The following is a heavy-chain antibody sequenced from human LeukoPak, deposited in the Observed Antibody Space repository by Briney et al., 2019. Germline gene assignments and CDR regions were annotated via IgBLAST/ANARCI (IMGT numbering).Heavy chain of an antibody. CDR2: IQYSGST. J-gene: IGHJ3*02. CDR3: ARHVASGYYAFDI. Sequence: SETLSLTCTVSGGSISSYYWSWFRQPPGKGLEWIGHIQYSGSTNYNPSLRSRVTISVDTSKNQFSLKLSSVTAADTAVYYCARHVASGYYAFDIWGQGTMVTVSS. CDR1: GGSISSYY. V-gene: IGHV4-59*08. D-gene: IGHD3-22*01.